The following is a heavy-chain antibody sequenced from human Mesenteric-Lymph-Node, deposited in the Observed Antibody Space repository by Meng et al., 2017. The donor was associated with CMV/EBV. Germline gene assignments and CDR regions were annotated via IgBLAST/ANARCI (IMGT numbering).Heavy chain of an antibody. D-gene: IGHD6-19*01. V-gene: IGHV4-39*01. CDR1: SGSIISTTYF. Sequence: SETLSLTCSVSSGSIISTTYFWGWIRQAPGKGLEYIGSVDYSGGTFYNPSLKSRVTMSLDTSKKQLSLNLNSVTAADTAIYYCARRNYTSGWYAWDDWGQGTLVTVSS. J-gene: IGHJ4*02. CDR2: VDYSGGT. CDR3: ARRNYTSGWYAWDD.